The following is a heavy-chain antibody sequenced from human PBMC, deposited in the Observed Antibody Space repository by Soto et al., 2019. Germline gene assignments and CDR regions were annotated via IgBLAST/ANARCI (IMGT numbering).Heavy chain of an antibody. D-gene: IGHD6-13*01. J-gene: IGHJ6*02. V-gene: IGHV5-51*01. CDR2: IYPGDSDT. CDR3: AKTGYSSSRSYYYYGMDV. Sequence: GESLKISCKGSGYSFTSYWIGWVRQMPGKGLGWMGIIYPGDSDTRYSPSFQGQVTISADKSISTAYLQWSSLKASDTAMYYCAKTGYSSSRSYYYYGMDVWGQGTTVTVSS. CDR1: GYSFTSYW.